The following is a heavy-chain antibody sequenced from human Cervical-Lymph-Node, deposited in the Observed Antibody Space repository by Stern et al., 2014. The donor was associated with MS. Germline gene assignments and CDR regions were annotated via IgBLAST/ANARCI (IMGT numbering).Heavy chain of an antibody. CDR2: VSFDGRDK. D-gene: IGHD1-26*01. Sequence: VQLVESGGGVVQPGRSLRLSCVASGFVFRNYAAHWVRQPPGKGLEWVALVSFDGRDKYYTDSVKGRFPVSRDNSKNTLYLEMNSLRPEDTAVYYCAKGGSGSYLDWGQGSLVTVSS. J-gene: IGHJ4*02. V-gene: IGHV3-30*18. CDR1: GFVFRNYA. CDR3: AKGGSGSYLD.